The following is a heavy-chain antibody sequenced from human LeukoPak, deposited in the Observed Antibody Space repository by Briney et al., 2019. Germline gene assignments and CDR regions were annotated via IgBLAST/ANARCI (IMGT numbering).Heavy chain of an antibody. CDR1: GFTFSSYG. V-gene: IGHV3-33*01. D-gene: IGHD6-13*01. J-gene: IGHJ4*02. CDR2: IWYDGSNK. Sequence: GGSLRLSCAASGFTFSSYGMHWVRQAPGKGLEWVAVIWYDGSNKYYADSVKGRFTISRDKSKNTLYLQMNSLRAEDTAVYYCARDSGIAAAVFDYWGQGTLVTVSS. CDR3: ARDSGIAAAVFDY.